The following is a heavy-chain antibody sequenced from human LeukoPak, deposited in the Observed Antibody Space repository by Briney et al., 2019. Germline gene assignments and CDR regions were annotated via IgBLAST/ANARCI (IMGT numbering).Heavy chain of an antibody. J-gene: IGHJ6*03. CDR2: ISSGGDIM. D-gene: IGHD3-9*01. V-gene: IGHV3-11*01. Sequence: GGSLRLSCAASGLRFSDYYVSWIRQAPGKGLQWVSYISSGGDIMHYADSVKGRFTISRDNSKNTLYLQMNSLRAEDTAVYYCAKAYYDILTGNYYYYYMDVWGKGTTVTISS. CDR3: AKAYYDILTGNYYYYYMDV. CDR1: GLRFSDYY.